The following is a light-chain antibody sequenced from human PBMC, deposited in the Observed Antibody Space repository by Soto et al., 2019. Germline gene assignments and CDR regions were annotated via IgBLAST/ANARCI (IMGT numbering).Light chain of an antibody. CDR3: QQYGTPRSVT. J-gene: IGKJ5*01. V-gene: IGKV3-20*01. Sequence: IVLPQSXGTLVLYKWEXXXXXXXAIRSVETNYLAWYQQKTXQTPRLIIYGASGXADGIPHRFSGSGSGKDFTLTTSKVEPEAFAVYYCQQYGTPRSVTFGQGTRMAIK. CDR1: RSVETNY. CDR2: GAS.